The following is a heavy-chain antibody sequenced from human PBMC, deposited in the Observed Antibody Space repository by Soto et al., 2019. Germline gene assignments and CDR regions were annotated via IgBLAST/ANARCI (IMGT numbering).Heavy chain of an antibody. D-gene: IGHD4-17*01. J-gene: IGHJ6*02. CDR1: GFTFSSYG. V-gene: IGHV3-33*01. CDR2: IWYDGSNK. Sequence: GGSLRLSCAASGFTFSSYGMHWVRQAPGKGLEWVAVIWYDGSNKYYADSVKGRFTISRDNSKNTLYLQMNSLRAEDTAVYYCARDSVRDYLYYYYGMDVWGQGTTVTVSS. CDR3: ARDSVRDYLYYYYGMDV.